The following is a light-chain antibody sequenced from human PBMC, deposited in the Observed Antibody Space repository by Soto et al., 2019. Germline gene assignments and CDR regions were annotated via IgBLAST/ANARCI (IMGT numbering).Light chain of an antibody. Sequence: QSVLTQPRSVSGSPGQSVTISCTGTSSDVGGYNYVSWYQQHPGKAPKLMIYDVSKRPSGAPDRFSGSKSGNTASLTISGLQAEDEADYYCCSYAGSYTYVFGTGTKLT. V-gene: IGLV2-11*01. J-gene: IGLJ1*01. CDR3: CSYAGSYTYV. CDR2: DVS. CDR1: SSDVGGYNY.